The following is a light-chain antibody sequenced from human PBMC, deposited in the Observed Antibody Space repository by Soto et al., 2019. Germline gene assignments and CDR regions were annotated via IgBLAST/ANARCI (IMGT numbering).Light chain of an antibody. J-gene: IGKJ5*01. CDR1: QTVSSY. V-gene: IGKV3-11*01. Sequence: EIVLTQSPCTLSLSPGERATLSCRASQTVSSYLLWYQQKPGQAPRLLIYDASNRATGIPARFSGSGSGTDFTLTISSLEPEDFAVYYCQQRSNWPITFGQGTRLEIK. CDR3: QQRSNWPIT. CDR2: DAS.